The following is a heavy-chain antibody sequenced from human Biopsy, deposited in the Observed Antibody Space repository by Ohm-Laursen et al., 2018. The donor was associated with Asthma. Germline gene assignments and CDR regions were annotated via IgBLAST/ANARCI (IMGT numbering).Heavy chain of an antibody. D-gene: IGHD2-8*01. Sequence: TLSLTCAVYGGSFSAYYRSWIRQHPGKGLEWIGYINYSGSTFYSPSLESRVTVSVDTSKNQFSLKLSSVTAADTAVYYCARDLSGYCTSSACYGFDSWGQGTLVTVSS. J-gene: IGHJ5*01. CDR2: INYSGST. CDR1: GGSFSAYY. CDR3: ARDLSGYCTSSACYGFDS. V-gene: IGHV4-34*09.